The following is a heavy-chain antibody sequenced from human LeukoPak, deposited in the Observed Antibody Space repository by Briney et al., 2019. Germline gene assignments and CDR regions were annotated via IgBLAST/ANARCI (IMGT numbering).Heavy chain of an antibody. J-gene: IGHJ4*02. Sequence: GGSLRLSCAASGFTFSDYYMSWIRHAPGKGLEPVSYISSSSSYTNYADSVKGRFTISRDNAKNSLYLQMNSLRAEDTAVYYCASRGYSYGPPDYWGQGTLVTVSS. D-gene: IGHD5-18*01. CDR2: ISSSSSYT. CDR3: ASRGYSYGPPDY. CDR1: GFTFSDYY. V-gene: IGHV3-11*06.